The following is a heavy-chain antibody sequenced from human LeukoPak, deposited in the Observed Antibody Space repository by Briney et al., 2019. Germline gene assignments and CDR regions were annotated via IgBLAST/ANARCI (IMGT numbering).Heavy chain of an antibody. Sequence: GGSLRLSCAASGFTFSSYWMSWVRQAPGKGLERVANIKQDGSEKYYVDSVKGRFTISRDNAKNSLYLQMNSLRAEDTAVYYCAREIFYYDSSGYYDYWGQGTLVTVSS. CDR3: AREIFYYDSSGYYDY. V-gene: IGHV3-7*01. CDR1: GFTFSSYW. J-gene: IGHJ4*02. CDR2: IKQDGSEK. D-gene: IGHD3-22*01.